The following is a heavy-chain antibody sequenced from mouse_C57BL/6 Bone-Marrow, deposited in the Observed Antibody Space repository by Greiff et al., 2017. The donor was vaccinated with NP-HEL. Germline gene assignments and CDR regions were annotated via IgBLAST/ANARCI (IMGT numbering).Heavy chain of an antibody. CDR2: IDPSDSYT. D-gene: IGHD1-1*01. V-gene: IGHV1-50*01. CDR3: ARKAYYGRSYEFAY. J-gene: IGHJ3*01. CDR1: GYTFTTYW. Sequence: QVQLQQPGAELVKPGASVKLSCKASGYTFTTYWMQWVKQRPGQGLEWIGEIDPSDSYTNYHQKFKGKATLTVDTSSSTAYMQLSSLTSEDSAVYYGARKAYYGRSYEFAYWGQGTLVTVSA.